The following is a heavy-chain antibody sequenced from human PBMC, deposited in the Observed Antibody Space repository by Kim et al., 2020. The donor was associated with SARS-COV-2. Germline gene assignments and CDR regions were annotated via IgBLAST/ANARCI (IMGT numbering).Heavy chain of an antibody. CDR1: GGSFSGYY. V-gene: IGHV4-34*01. CDR2: INHSGST. Sequence: SETLSLTCAVYGGSFSGYYWSWIRQPPGKGLEWIGEINHSGSTNYNPSLKSRVTISVYTSKNQFSLKLSSVTAADTAVYYCARVKAVLDYWGQGTLVTVSS. CDR3: ARVKAVLDY. J-gene: IGHJ4*02. D-gene: IGHD3-10*01.